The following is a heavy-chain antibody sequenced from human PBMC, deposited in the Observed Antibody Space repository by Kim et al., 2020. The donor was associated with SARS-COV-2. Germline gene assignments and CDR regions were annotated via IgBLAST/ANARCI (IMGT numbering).Heavy chain of an antibody. CDR3: TTDLRPYGSGRGDGMDV. CDR2: IKSKTDGGTT. D-gene: IGHD3-10*01. Sequence: GGSLRLSCAASGFTFSNAWMSWVRQAPGKGLEWVGRIKSKTDGGTTDYAAPVKGRFTISRDDSKNTLYLQMNSLKTEDTAVYYCTTDLRPYGSGRGDGMDVWGQGTTVTVSS. J-gene: IGHJ6*02. V-gene: IGHV3-15*01. CDR1: GFTFSNAW.